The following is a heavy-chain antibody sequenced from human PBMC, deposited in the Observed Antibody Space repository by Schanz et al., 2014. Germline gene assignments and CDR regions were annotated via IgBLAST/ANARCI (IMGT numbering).Heavy chain of an antibody. CDR1: EFTFSTDA. CDR2: VSRSTPDI. Sequence: DVHLLESGGGLVQPGGSLRLSCAASEFTFSTDAMNWVRQAPGKGLEWVSYVSRSTPDIYYADSVKGRFTISRDNSKNTVHLQMNSLRAEDTAVYYCAKQHIVRGVIYLNWFDSWGQGTLVTVSS. CDR3: AKQHIVRGVIYLNWFDS. J-gene: IGHJ5*01. D-gene: IGHD3-10*01. V-gene: IGHV3-48*01.